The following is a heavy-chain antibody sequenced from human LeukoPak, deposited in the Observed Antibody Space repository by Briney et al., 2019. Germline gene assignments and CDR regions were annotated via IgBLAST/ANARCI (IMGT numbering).Heavy chain of an antibody. CDR3: ARSPLGSFYYYYMDV. CDR2: ISAYNGNT. CDR1: GYTFTSYG. D-gene: IGHD6-6*01. J-gene: IGHJ6*03. Sequence: GASVKVSCKASGYTFTSYGISWVRQAPGQGLEWMGWISAYNGNTNYAQKLQGRVTMTTDTSTSTAYMELRSLRSDDTAVYYCARSPLGSFYYYYMDVWGKGTTVTVPS. V-gene: IGHV1-18*01.